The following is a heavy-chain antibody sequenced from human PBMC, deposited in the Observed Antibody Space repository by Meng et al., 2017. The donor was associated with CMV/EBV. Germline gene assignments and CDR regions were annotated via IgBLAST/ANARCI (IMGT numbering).Heavy chain of an antibody. D-gene: IGHD6-19*01. Sequence: QVQLGQDEAEVKQPVASMKVSCKVSGYTLTELSMHWVRQAPGKGLEWMGGCDPEDGETIYAQKFQGRVTMTEDTSTDTAYMELSSLRSEDTAVYYCATEIFGGWYSFDYWGQGTPVTVSS. V-gene: IGHV1-24*01. J-gene: IGHJ4*02. CDR2: CDPEDGET. CDR1: GYTLTELS. CDR3: ATEIFGGWYSFDY.